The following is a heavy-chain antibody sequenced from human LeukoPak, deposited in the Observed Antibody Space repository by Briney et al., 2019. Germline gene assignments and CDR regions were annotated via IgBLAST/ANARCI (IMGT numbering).Heavy chain of an antibody. J-gene: IGHJ4*02. CDR2: LYSSGTT. Sequence: SQTLSLTCTVSGDSVSSGGSYWSYLRQPAGKGLEWTGRLYSSGTTDYNPSLKSRVTMSVDTSKNQFSLKLSSVTAADTAVYYCARDSYSGSYYFLDYWGQGTLVTVSS. V-gene: IGHV4-61*02. CDR3: ARDSYSGSYYFLDY. D-gene: IGHD1-26*01. CDR1: GDSVSSGGSY.